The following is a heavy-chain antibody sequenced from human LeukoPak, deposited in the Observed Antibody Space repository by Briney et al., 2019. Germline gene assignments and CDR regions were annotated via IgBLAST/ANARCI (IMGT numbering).Heavy chain of an antibody. J-gene: IGHJ5*02. V-gene: IGHV3-30-3*01. Sequence: SGGSLRLSCAASGFTFSSYAMHWVRQAPGKGLEWVAVISYDGSNKYYADSVKGRFTISRDNAKNSLYLQMNSLRAEDTAVYYCARQLGYYYDSSGYRNWFDPWGQGTLVTVSS. D-gene: IGHD3-22*01. CDR2: ISYDGSNK. CDR3: ARQLGYYYDSSGYRNWFDP. CDR1: GFTFSSYA.